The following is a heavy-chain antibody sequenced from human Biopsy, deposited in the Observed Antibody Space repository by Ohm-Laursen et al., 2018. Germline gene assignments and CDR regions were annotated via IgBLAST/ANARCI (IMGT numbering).Heavy chain of an antibody. J-gene: IGHJ4*02. CDR1: GDSISNSY. Sequence: SETLSLTCIVSGDSISNSYWTWIRQPAGKGLEWIGRFYSSGSSSYNPSLKSRVTMSIDPSMNQFSLKLTSVTAADTAVYYCAKARTLDTAIDFDYWGQGTLVTVSS. CDR2: FYSSGSS. D-gene: IGHD5-18*01. CDR3: AKARTLDTAIDFDY. V-gene: IGHV4-4*07.